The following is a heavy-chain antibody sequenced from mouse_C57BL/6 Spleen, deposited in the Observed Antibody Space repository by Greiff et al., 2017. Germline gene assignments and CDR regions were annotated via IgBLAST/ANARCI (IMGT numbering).Heavy chain of an antibody. CDR3: ARQGLGGYDDGTNYFDY. J-gene: IGHJ2*01. CDR2: INPSSGYT. Sequence: VQLQQSGAELAKPGASVKLSCKASGYSFTSCWMHWVKQRPGQGLEWIGYINPSSGYTKDNQKFKDKATLTADKSSNTAYMQLSSLTYEDSAVYYCARQGLGGYDDGTNYFDYWGQGTTLTVSS. D-gene: IGHD2-2*01. V-gene: IGHV1-7*01. CDR1: GYSFTSCW.